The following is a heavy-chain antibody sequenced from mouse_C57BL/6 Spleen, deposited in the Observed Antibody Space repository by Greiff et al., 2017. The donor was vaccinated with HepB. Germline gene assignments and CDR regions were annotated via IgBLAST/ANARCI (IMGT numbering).Heavy chain of an antibody. CDR1: GYSFTGYY. CDR2: INPSTGGT. V-gene: IGHV1-42*01. D-gene: IGHD1-1*01. CDR3: ARRDYYGSSYDDYFDY. Sequence: VQLKQSGPELVKPGASVKISCKASGYSFTGYYMNWVKQSPEKSLEWIGEINPSTGGTTYNQKFKAKATLTVDKSSSTAYMQLKSLTSEDSAVYYCARRDYYGSSYDDYFDYWGQGTTLTVSS. J-gene: IGHJ2*01.